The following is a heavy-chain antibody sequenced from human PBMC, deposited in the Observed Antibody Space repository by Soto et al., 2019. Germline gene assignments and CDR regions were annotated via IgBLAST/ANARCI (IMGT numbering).Heavy chain of an antibody. CDR3: ARDRPPPGVRGPGYYYGMDV. Sequence: PSETLSLTCTVSGGSVSSGSYYWSWIRQPPGKGLEWIGYIYYSGSTNYNPSLKSRVTISVDTSKNQFSLKLSSVTAADTAVYYCARDRPPPGVRGPGYYYGMDVWGQGTTVTVSS. CDR1: GGSVSSGSYY. J-gene: IGHJ6*02. D-gene: IGHD3-10*01. CDR2: IYYSGST. V-gene: IGHV4-61*01.